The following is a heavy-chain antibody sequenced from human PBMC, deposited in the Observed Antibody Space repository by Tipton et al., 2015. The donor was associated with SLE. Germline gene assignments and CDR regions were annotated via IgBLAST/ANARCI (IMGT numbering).Heavy chain of an antibody. CDR3: ARHEYSSSWYGGYFDY. V-gene: IGHV4-39*01. D-gene: IGHD6-13*01. J-gene: IGHJ4*02. CDR2: IYYSGST. Sequence: SSYGMHWVRQAPGKGLEWIGSIYYSGSTYYNPSLKSRVTISVDTSKNQFSLKLSSVTAADTAVYYCARHEYSSSWYGGYFDYWGQGTLVTVSS. CDR1: SSYG.